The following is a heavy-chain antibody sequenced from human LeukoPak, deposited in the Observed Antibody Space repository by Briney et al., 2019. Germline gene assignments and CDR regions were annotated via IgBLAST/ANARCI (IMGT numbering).Heavy chain of an antibody. J-gene: IGHJ3*02. D-gene: IGHD1-1*01. CDR2: VSTSSSTI. CDR1: EFTFSTYS. Sequence: GGSLRLSCVASEFTFSTYSVNWVRQAPGKGLEWVSYVSTSSSTIYYADSVKGRFTISRDNANTSLFLEMNTLRAEDTAVYYCARSRLGGRGAFDIWGQGTVVTVSS. CDR3: ARSRLGGRGAFDI. V-gene: IGHV3-48*01.